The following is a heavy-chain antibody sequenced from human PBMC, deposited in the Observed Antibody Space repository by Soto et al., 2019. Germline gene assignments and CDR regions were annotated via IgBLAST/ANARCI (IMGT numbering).Heavy chain of an antibody. D-gene: IGHD4-17*01. CDR3: ARGPIRTTVTLNWFDP. CDR1: GYTFTSYD. V-gene: IGHV1-8*01. Sequence: QVQLVQSGAEVKKPGASVKVSCKASGYTFTSYDINWVRQATGQGLEWMGWMNPNSGNTGYAQKFQGRVTMTRNTSISTAYMELSSLRSEETAVYYCARGPIRTTVTLNWFDPWGQGTLVTVSS. J-gene: IGHJ5*02. CDR2: MNPNSGNT.